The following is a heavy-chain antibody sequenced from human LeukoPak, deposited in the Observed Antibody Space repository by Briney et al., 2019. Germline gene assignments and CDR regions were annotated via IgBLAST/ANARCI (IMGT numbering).Heavy chain of an antibody. Sequence: SETLSLTCTVSGGSISSHYWSWIRQPPGKGLEWIGYIYDSGSTNYNPSLKSRVTISADTSKNQFSLRLSSVTAADTAVYYCARGLGVVGSTRDWGQGTLVTVSS. V-gene: IGHV4-59*11. CDR1: GGSISSHY. J-gene: IGHJ4*02. CDR3: ARGLGVVGSTRD. D-gene: IGHD1-26*01. CDR2: IYDSGST.